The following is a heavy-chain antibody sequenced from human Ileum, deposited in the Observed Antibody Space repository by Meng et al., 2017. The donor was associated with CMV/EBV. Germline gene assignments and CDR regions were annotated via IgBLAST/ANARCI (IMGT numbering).Heavy chain of an antibody. CDR2: IHRSGST. D-gene: IGHD2-21*02. Sequence: GSLRLSCAVFGDSISSNKWWSWVRQSPGKGLEWIGEIHRSGSTNYNPSLKSRVTMSIDKSKNQFSLKLSSVTAADTAVYFCARGGDWRFDYWGQGALVTVSS. J-gene: IGHJ4*02. V-gene: IGHV4-4*01. CDR3: ARGGDWRFDY. CDR1: GDSISSNKW.